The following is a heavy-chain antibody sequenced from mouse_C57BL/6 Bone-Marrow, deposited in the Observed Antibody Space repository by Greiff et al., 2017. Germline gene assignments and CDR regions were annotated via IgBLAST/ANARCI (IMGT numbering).Heavy chain of an antibody. CDR2: FYPGSGSI. V-gene: IGHV1-62-2*01. CDR1: GYTFTEYT. D-gene: IGHD1-1*01. Sequence: VKLMESGAELVKPGASVKLSCKASGYTFTEYTIHWVKQRSGQGLEWIGWFYPGSGSIQYNEKFKDKGTLTADKSSSTVYMELSRLTSEDSAVYFCARHGIYYYGSRHAMDYWGQGTSVTVSS. J-gene: IGHJ4*01. CDR3: ARHGIYYYGSRHAMDY.